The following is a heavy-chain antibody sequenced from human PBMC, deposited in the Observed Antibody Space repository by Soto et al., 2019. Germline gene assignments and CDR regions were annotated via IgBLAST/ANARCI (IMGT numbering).Heavy chain of an antibody. V-gene: IGHV4-61*01. J-gene: IGHJ5*02. Sequence: PSETLSLTCTVSGGSVSSGSYYWSWIRQPPGKGLEWIGYIYYSGSTNYNPSLKSRVTISVDTSKNQFSLKLSSVTAADTAVYYCARVVVVTATEVWFDPWGQGTLVT. CDR1: GGSVSSGSYY. CDR3: ARVVVVTATEVWFDP. D-gene: IGHD2-21*02. CDR2: IYYSGST.